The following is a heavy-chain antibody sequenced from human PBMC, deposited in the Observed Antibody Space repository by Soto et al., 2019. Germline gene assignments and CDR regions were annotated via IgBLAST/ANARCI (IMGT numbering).Heavy chain of an antibody. CDR1: GFTFNNYA. CDR2: ISGGGDTT. J-gene: IGHJ4*02. D-gene: IGHD3-10*01. CDR3: AKGRGGSGSLTPRVDF. Sequence: EVQLLESGGGLVQPGGSLRLSCAASGFTFNNYAMTWVRQAPGKGLEWVSAISGGGDTTSYADSVKGRFTVSSDGSKNTRYLQMSSLRAEDTALYYCAKGRGGSGSLTPRVDFWGQGTLVTVSS. V-gene: IGHV3-23*01.